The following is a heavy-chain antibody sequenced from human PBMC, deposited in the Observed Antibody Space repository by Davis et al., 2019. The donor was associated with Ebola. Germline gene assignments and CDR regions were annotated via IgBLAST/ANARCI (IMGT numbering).Heavy chain of an antibody. CDR3: ARSDGALDY. D-gene: IGHD3-16*01. CDR2: ISGDEIIT. V-gene: IGHV3-74*01. J-gene: IGHJ4*02. CDR1: GFTFSTYW. Sequence: PGGSLGLSCTASGFTFSTYWMHWVRQAPGQGLAWVSRISGDEIITSYAGSAKGRFTISRDNARSTLYLQMHSLTVEDTGVYYCARSDGALDYWGQGTLVTVSS.